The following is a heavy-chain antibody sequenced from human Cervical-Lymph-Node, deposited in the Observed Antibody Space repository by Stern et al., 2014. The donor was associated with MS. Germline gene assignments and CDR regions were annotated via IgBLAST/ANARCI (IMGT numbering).Heavy chain of an antibody. Sequence: VQLVESGAEVKKPGSSGKVSCKASGGTLKNYAITWVRQAPGQGLEWMGGITPIFGTANYAQKFEGRVTITADESTGAAYMELSSLISEDTAVYYCARGWSYDMLTAYSYWGQGTLVTVSS. J-gene: IGHJ4*02. CDR2: ITPIFGTA. V-gene: IGHV1-69*01. CDR3: ARGWSYDMLTAYSY. CDR1: GGTLKNYA. D-gene: IGHD3-9*01.